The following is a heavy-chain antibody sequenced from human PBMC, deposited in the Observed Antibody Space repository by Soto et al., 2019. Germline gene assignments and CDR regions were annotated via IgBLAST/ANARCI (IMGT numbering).Heavy chain of an antibody. CDR1: GYTFTSYA. J-gene: IGHJ5*02. Sequence: ASVKVSCKASGYTFTSYAMQWVGQAPGQRLEWMGWINAGNGNTKYSQKFQGRVTITRDASASTAYMELSSLRSEDTAVYYCVRELFGDYYDSSGYNNWFDPWGQGTLVTVSS. V-gene: IGHV1-3*01. D-gene: IGHD3-22*01. CDR3: VRELFGDYYDSSGYNNWFDP. CDR2: INAGNGNT.